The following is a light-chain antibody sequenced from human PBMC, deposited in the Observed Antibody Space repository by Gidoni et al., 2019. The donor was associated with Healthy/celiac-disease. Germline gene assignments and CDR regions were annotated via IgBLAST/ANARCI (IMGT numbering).Light chain of an antibody. CDR2: GAS. V-gene: IGKV3-20*01. CDR1: QSGSSSY. J-gene: IGKJ4*01. Sequence: EIVLTQSPGTLSLSPGERATLSCRASQSGSSSYLAWYQQKPGQAPRLLIYGASSRATGIPDRFSGSGSGTAFTLPISRLEPEDFALYYCQQYGSSPQTFGGGTKVEIK. CDR3: QQYGSSPQT.